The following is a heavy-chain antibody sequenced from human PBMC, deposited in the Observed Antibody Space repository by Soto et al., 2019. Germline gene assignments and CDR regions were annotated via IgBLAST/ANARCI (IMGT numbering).Heavy chain of an antibody. CDR1: GFTFSSYA. J-gene: IGHJ4*02. V-gene: IGHV3-23*01. Sequence: EVQLLESGGGLVQPGGSLRLSCEASGFTFSSYAMSWVRQAPGKGLEWVSAIVGSGGFAYYADSLRGRFTISRDNSKNTLYLQMNSLRAEDTAVYHCAKHGDDYAWAKFDYWGQGTLVTVSS. CDR2: IVGSGGFA. D-gene: IGHD4-17*01. CDR3: AKHGDDYAWAKFDY.